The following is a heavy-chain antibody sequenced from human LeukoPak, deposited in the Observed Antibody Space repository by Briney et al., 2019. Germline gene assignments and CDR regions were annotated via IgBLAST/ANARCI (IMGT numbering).Heavy chain of an antibody. J-gene: IGHJ6*02. Sequence: ASVKVSCKASGYTFTGYYMHWGRQAPGQGLEWMGWINPNSGGTNYAQKFQGWVTMTRDTSISTAYMELSRLRSDDTAVYYCARSLQDSSGYYYYGMDVWGQGTTVTVSS. CDR3: ARSLQDSSGYYYYGMDV. D-gene: IGHD3-22*01. CDR2: INPNSGGT. V-gene: IGHV1-2*04. CDR1: GYTFTGYY.